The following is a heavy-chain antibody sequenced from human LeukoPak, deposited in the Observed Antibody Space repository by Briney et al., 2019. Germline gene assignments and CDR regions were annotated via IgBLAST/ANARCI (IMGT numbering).Heavy chain of an antibody. CDR1: GFTFSNYG. V-gene: IGHV3-30*02. D-gene: IGHD2-21*02. CDR3: AKEVDCPSDCLFFHS. CDR2: IRYDGSNK. J-gene: IGHJ4*02. Sequence: PGGSLRLSCAASGFTFSNYGMHWVRQALGKGLEWVTFIRYDGSNKYYADSVKGRFTISRDNSRNSVFLQMNSLRPEDTALYHCAKEVDCPSDCLFFHSWGQGTLVTVSS.